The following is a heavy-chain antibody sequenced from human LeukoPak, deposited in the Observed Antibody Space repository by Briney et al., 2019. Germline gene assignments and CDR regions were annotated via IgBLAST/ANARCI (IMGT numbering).Heavy chain of an antibody. CDR2: ISYNGGSI. D-gene: IGHD5-12*01. J-gene: IGHJ4*02. CDR1: GFTFSAFS. Sequence: GGSLRLSCATAGFTFSAFSMYWVRQAPGKGLEYVAGISYNGGSIEYSNSVKGRFTISRDESKNTLSLQMGSLRADDKAVYYCARRALHAGGYRGYHFDYWGQGTLVTVSS. CDR3: ARRALHAGGYRGYHFDY. V-gene: IGHV3-64*01.